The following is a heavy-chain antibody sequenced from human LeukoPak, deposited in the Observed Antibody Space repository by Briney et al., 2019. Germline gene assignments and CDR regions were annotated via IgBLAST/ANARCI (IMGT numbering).Heavy chain of an antibody. CDR3: ARVPSGYTLGYGYYYYYMDV. CDR2: ISTSSSTI. D-gene: IGHD5-18*01. CDR1: GFTFSDYT. Sequence: GGSLRLAYAVSGFTFSDYTMTWVRQAPGKGLEWVSYISTSSSTIYYADSVKGRFTISRDNAKNALYLQMNSLRAEDTAVYYCARVPSGYTLGYGYYYYYMDVWGKGTTVTVSS. V-gene: IGHV3-48*04. J-gene: IGHJ6*03.